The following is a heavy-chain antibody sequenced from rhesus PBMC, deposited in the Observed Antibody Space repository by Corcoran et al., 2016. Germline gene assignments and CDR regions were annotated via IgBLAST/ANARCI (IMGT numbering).Heavy chain of an antibody. CDR2: ISRGGSN. D-gene: IGHD1-44*01. J-gene: IGHJ4*01. V-gene: IGHV4S14*01. CDR3: ARRGELRLFDY. CDR1: GYSISRGSY. Sequence: VQLQESGPGLVKPSETLSLTCAVSGYSISRGSYWGWFRPPPGKGLEWIGHISRGGSNYLNPSLKSRVTISTDTSKNQFSLKLSAVTAADTAVYYCARRGELRLFDYWGQGVLVTVSS.